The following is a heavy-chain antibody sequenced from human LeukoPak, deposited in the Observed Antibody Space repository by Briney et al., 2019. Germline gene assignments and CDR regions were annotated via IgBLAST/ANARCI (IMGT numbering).Heavy chain of an antibody. CDR3: AKDLTYGEYAGGDAFDI. Sequence: GGSLRLSCAASGFTFSSYAMHWVRQAPGKGLEWVALISYDGSHKYYADSVKGRFTISRDNSKNTLYLQMISLRAEDTAVYYCAKDLTYGEYAGGDAFDIWGQGTMVTVSS. D-gene: IGHD4-17*01. J-gene: IGHJ3*02. V-gene: IGHV3-30*04. CDR2: ISYDGSHK. CDR1: GFTFSSYA.